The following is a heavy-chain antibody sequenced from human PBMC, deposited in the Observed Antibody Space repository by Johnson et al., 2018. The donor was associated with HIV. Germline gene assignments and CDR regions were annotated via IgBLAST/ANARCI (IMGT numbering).Heavy chain of an antibody. CDR3: ARGDSGDYAGAFDV. D-gene: IGHD4-17*01. J-gene: IGHJ3*01. CDR1: EFDVINHY. V-gene: IGHV3-66*01. CDR2: FATGGGT. Sequence: VQLVESGGGLVQPGGSLRLSCGASEFDVINHYMNWVRQVPGKGLEWISLFATGGGTDYADSVKGRFTVSRDISNNTIFLHMNSLRADDTAVYYCARGDSGDYAGAFDVWGQGTMVTVSS.